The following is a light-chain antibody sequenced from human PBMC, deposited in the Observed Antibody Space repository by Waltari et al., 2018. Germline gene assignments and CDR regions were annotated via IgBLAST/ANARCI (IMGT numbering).Light chain of an antibody. CDR3: CSYAGSDECV. CDR2: DFT. CDR1: RSDVGGYND. J-gene: IGLJ3*02. V-gene: IGLV2-11*01. Sequence: HSALTHPRSVLGPPGQSVTIPSTPTRSDVGGYNDVTWYQQGPGKVPKLMIYDFTNRPSGVPELFSGSKTGDTASLTSSGLQADDEADSYCCSYAGSDECVFGGGTKLTVL.